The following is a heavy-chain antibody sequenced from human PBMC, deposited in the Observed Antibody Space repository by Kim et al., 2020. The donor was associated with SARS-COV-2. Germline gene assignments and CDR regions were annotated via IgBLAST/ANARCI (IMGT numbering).Heavy chain of an antibody. V-gene: IGHV3-7*01. CDR1: GFTFSRYW. D-gene: IGHD6-19*01. CDR3: ANYGPSSGWYAFDH. CDR2: IKEDGSLQ. Sequence: GGSLRLSCAASGFTFSRYWMCWVRQAPGKGLEWLTNIKEDGSLQNYVDSVKGRFTISRDNAKNSLYLQMDSLRAEDTAVYYCANYGPSSGWYAFDHWGQGTPVTVSS. J-gene: IGHJ4*02.